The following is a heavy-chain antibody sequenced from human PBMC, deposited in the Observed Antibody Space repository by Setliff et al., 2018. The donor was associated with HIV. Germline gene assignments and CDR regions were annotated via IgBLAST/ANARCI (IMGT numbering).Heavy chain of an antibody. CDR3: AHSEYNTLNFDY. Sequence: TLSLTCTVSGGSISSGSYYWSWIRQPPGKALEWLGTIYWDDDRRYTPSLNSRLTITKGPSRDQVVLTLTDMDPADTGTYFCAHSEYNTLNFDYWGQGTLVTVSS. V-gene: IGHV2-5*08. CDR1: GGSISSGSYY. CDR2: IYWDDDR. D-gene: IGHD1-20*01. J-gene: IGHJ4*02.